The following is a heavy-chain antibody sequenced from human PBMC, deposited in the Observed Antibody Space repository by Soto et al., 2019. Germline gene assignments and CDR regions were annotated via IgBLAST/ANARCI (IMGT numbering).Heavy chain of an antibody. D-gene: IGHD3-3*01. CDR3: VKDLDFWSGFRGYCY. CDR1: GFTFSSYA. J-gene: IGHJ4*02. CDR2: ISSNGGST. V-gene: IGHV3-64D*06. Sequence: PGGSLRLSCSASGFTFSSYAMHWVRQAPGKGLEYVSAISSNGGSTYYADSVKGRFTISRDNSKNTLYLQMSSLRAEDTAVYYCVKDLDFWSGFRGYCYWGQGTLVTVSS.